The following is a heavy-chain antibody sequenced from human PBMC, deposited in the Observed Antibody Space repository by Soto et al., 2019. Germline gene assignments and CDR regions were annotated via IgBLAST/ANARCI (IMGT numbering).Heavy chain of an antibody. CDR2: ISTYSGDP. Sequence: QVQLVQSGAEVKKPGASVKVACKTSGYSFTSNAITWVRQAPGQGLEWMGWISTYSGDPNYAQKFQSRVTMTPDTTTNTAYMAVRNLRSDDTAFYDRARVWGSYPAPSDGAGFDPWGQGTLVTVSS. D-gene: IGHD3-16*02. CDR1: GYSFTSNA. V-gene: IGHV1-18*04. CDR3: ARVWGSYPAPSDGAGFDP. J-gene: IGHJ5*02.